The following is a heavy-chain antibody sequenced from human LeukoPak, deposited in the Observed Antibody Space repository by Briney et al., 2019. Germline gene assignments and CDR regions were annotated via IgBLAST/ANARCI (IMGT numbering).Heavy chain of an antibody. CDR3: FVYSGYDRGYGDYGSVHN. D-gene: IGHD5-12*01. V-gene: IGHV3-48*01. Sequence: PGGSLRLSCAASGFTFSSYSMNWVRQAPGKGLEWVSYISSSSSTIYYADSVKGRFTISRDNAKNSLYLQMNSLRAEDTAVYYCFVYSGYDRGYGDYGSVHNWGQGTLVTVSS. CDR1: GFTFSSYS. CDR2: ISSSSSTI. J-gene: IGHJ4*02.